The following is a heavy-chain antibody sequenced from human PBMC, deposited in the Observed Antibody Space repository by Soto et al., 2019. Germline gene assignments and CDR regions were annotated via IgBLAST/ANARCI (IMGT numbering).Heavy chain of an antibody. Sequence: SVTLPLTCTVSGGSISSSSYYWGWIRQPPGKGLQWIGSIYYSGSTYYNPSLKSRVTISVDTSKNQFSLKLSSVTAADTAVYYCARPTDIVVVPAAKPADAFDIWGHGTMVTVSS. D-gene: IGHD2-2*01. CDR3: ARPTDIVVVPAAKPADAFDI. CDR1: GGSISSSSYY. V-gene: IGHV4-39*01. J-gene: IGHJ3*02. CDR2: IYYSGST.